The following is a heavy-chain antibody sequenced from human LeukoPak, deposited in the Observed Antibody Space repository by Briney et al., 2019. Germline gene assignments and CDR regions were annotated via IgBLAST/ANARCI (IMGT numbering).Heavy chain of an antibody. Sequence: SETLSLTCTVPGGSISSYYWCWIRQPPGKGLEWIGYIYYSGSTNYNPSLKSRVTISVDTSKNQFSLKLSSVTAADTAVYYCARDNKGQREAFDIWGQGTMVTVSS. D-gene: IGHD2/OR15-2a*01. CDR1: GGSISSYY. CDR2: IYYSGST. V-gene: IGHV4-59*01. CDR3: ARDNKGQREAFDI. J-gene: IGHJ3*02.